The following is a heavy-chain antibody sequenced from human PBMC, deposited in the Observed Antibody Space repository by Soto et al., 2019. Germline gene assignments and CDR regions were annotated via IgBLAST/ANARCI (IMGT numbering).Heavy chain of an antibody. CDR3: ARAPQWGYGVNYYYFDY. J-gene: IGHJ4*01. V-gene: IGHV1-8*01. CDR1: GYTFTSYD. Sequence: ASVKVSCKASGYTFTSYDINWVRQATGQGLEWMGWMNPNSGNTGFAQKFQGRVTMTRNNSISTAYMELSSLRSEDTAVYYCARAPQWGYGVNYYYFDYWGLGTLVTVSS. D-gene: IGHD1-26*01. CDR2: MNPNSGNT.